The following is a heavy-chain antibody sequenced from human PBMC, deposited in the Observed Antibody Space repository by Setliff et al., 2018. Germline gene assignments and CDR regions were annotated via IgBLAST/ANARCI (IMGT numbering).Heavy chain of an antibody. CDR2: IFHSGST. V-gene: IGHV4-31*03. CDR3: ARVADGSGSFYLGFDY. J-gene: IGHJ4*02. D-gene: IGHD3-10*01. CDR1: GDSISSGSYY. Sequence: SETLSLTCTVSGDSISSGSYYWNWIRQHPEKGLEWLGYIFHSGSTHYNSSLKSRITISIATSKNHFSLELNSVPAADSAVYYCARVADGSGSFYLGFDYWGQGTLVTVSS.